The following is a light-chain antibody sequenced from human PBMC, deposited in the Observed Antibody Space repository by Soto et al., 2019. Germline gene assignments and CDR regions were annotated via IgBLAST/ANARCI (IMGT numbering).Light chain of an antibody. CDR2: HAS. V-gene: IGKV1-5*01. Sequence: DIQMTQSPSTLPPSVGDRFTITFRSSQSIYRWLAWYQQRPGKAPKILIYHASSLETGVPSRFSGSVSGTEFTLTISSLQQHDFATYYCHHYSRYETFGQGAKVDNK. CDR3: HHYSRYET. J-gene: IGKJ1*01. CDR1: QSIYRW.